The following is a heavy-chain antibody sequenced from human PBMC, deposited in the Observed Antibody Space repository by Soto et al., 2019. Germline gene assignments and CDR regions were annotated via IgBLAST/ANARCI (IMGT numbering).Heavy chain of an antibody. CDR2: ISGYDGHT. J-gene: IGHJ6*02. CDR1: GYTFTTYG. Sequence: QVQLVQSGAEVRKPGASVKVSCKASGYTFTTYGISWVRQAPGQGPEWMGWISGYDGHTKYAQKFQGRIIMTTDTSTSTVYMDLRSLRSDDTAVYYCAREGEMPYYYYGLDVWGQGTTVSVSS. D-gene: IGHD3-16*01. CDR3: AREGEMPYYYYGLDV. V-gene: IGHV1-18*01.